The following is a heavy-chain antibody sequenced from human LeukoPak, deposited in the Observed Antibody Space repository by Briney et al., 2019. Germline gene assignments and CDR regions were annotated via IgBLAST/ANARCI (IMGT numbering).Heavy chain of an antibody. Sequence: GGSLRLSCAASGFTFSSYAMSWVRQVPGKGLEWVSVISGSGDNTYYADSVKGRFTISRDNAKTSLYLQMNSLRAEDTAVYYFARVRYYYDSSGYYYVLSFDYWGQGTLVTVSS. CDR2: ISGSGDNT. CDR1: GFTFSSYA. J-gene: IGHJ4*02. D-gene: IGHD3-22*01. CDR3: ARVRYYYDSSGYYYVLSFDY. V-gene: IGHV3-23*01.